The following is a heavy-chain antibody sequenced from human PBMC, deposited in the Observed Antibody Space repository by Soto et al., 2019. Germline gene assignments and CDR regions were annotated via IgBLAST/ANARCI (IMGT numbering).Heavy chain of an antibody. CDR2: INPSGGST. V-gene: IGHV1-46*03. J-gene: IGHJ6*03. CDR1: GYTFTSYY. Sequence: QVQLVQSGAEVKKPGASVTVSCTASGYTFTSYYIHWVRQAPGQGLEWMGIINPSGGSTSYAQKFQDRVTMTRDTSTSTVYMEVGGLRSEDTAVYYCARDQEPSTLYYDYYYMDVCGKGTTVTVSS. CDR3: ARDQEPSTLYYDYYYMDV.